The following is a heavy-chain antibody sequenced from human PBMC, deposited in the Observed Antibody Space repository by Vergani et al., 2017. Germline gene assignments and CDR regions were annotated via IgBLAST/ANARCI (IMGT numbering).Heavy chain of an antibody. Sequence: QVQLVQSGAEVKKPGSSVKVSCKASGGTFSSYTISWVRQAPGQGLEWMGRIIPFLGIANYAQKFQGRVTLTADKSTSTAYMELSSLRSEATAVYYCARDPPSITMVRGAAFDYWGQGTLVTVSS. D-gene: IGHD3-10*01. V-gene: IGHV1-69*08. CDR2: IIPFLGIA. CDR1: GGTFSSYT. CDR3: ARDPPSITMVRGAAFDY. J-gene: IGHJ4*02.